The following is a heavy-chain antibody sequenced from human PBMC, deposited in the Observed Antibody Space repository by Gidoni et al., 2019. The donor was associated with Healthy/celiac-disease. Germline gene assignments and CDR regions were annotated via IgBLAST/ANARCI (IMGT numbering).Heavy chain of an antibody. V-gene: IGHV3-30-3*01. Sequence: QVQLVESGGGVVQPGRSLRLSCAASGFTFSSYAMHWVRQAPGKGLDWVAVISYDGSNKYYADSVKGRFTISRDNSKNTLYLQMNSLRAEDTAVYYCARGSGGKPFDYWGQGTLVTVSS. D-gene: IGHD2-15*01. CDR1: GFTFSSYA. CDR3: ARGSGGKPFDY. CDR2: ISYDGSNK. J-gene: IGHJ4*02.